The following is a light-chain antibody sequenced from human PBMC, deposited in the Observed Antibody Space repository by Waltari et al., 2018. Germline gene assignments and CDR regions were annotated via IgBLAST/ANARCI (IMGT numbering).Light chain of an antibody. CDR2: SNN. CDR3: AAWDDSLNGPGYV. Sequence: QSVLTQPPSASGTPGQRVTISCSGSSSNIGSNTVNWYQQLPGTAPKLLIYSNNQRPAGVPDRFSGSKSGTSASLAISGLQSEDEADYYCAAWDDSLNGPGYVFGTGTKVTFL. V-gene: IGLV1-44*01. J-gene: IGLJ1*01. CDR1: SSNIGSNT.